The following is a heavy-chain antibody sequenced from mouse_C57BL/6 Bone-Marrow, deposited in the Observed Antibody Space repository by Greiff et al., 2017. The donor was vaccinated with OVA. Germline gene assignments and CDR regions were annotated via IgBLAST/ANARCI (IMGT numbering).Heavy chain of an antibody. D-gene: IGHD2-2*01. J-gene: IGHJ2*01. CDR1: GYAFSSYW. V-gene: IGHV1-80*01. CDR2: IYPGDGDT. CDR3: ARGATMVTLFDY. Sequence: QVQLQQSGAELVKPGASVKISCKASGYAFSSYWMNWVKQRPGKGLEWIGQIYPGDGDTNYNGKFKGKATLTADKSSSTAYMQLSSLTSEDSAVYFCARGATMVTLFDYWGQGTTLTVSS.